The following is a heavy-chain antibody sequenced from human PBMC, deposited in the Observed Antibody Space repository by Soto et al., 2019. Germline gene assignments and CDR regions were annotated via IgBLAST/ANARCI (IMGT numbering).Heavy chain of an antibody. CDR2: ISWGSGSI. V-gene: IGHV3-9*01. Sequence: GGSLRLSCAASGFTFDDYAMHWVRQAPGKGLEWVSGISWGSGSIDYADSVKGQFTISRDNAKNSLYLQMNSLRAEDTALYYCAKDAAYYFDYWGQGTLVTVSS. D-gene: IGHD6-25*01. CDR1: GFTFDDYA. J-gene: IGHJ4*02. CDR3: AKDAAYYFDY.